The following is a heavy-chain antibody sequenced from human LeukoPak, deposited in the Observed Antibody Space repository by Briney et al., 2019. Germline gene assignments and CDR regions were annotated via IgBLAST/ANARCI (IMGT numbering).Heavy chain of an antibody. J-gene: IGHJ5*02. Sequence: PSETLSLTCTLSGGSIRSNTHNWGWIRQSPGKGLEWIGSFSYRGSAYSGPSLKSRLVMSLDTSKTQFSLKLSSVTAADTAVYYCARHWGGVVYPFNWFDPWGQGTLVTVSP. CDR2: FSYRGSA. D-gene: IGHD3-3*01. V-gene: IGHV4-39*01. CDR1: GGSIRSNTHN. CDR3: ARHWGGVVYPFNWFDP.